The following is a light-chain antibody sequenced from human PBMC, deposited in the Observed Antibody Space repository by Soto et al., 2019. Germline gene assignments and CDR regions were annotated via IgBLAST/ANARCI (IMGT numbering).Light chain of an antibody. V-gene: IGKV3-15*01. CDR1: QSVSSN. J-gene: IGKJ1*01. CDR2: GAS. CDR3: QQYNNWPPRT. Sequence: EIVMTQSPATLSVSPGERATLSCRASQSVSSNLAWYQQKPGQAPRLLIYGASTRATGIPARFSGSGSGREFTLTISSLQSEDFAVYYCQQYNNWPPRTFGQGTKVDIK.